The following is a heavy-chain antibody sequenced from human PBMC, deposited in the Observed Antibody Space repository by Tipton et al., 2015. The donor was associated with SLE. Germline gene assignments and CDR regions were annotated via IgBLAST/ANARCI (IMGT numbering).Heavy chain of an antibody. CDR1: GGSISSFY. D-gene: IGHD1-1*01. CDR2: LYYSGST. CDR3: ARGGNSYNWPIDY. J-gene: IGHJ4*02. Sequence: LRLSCTVSGGSISSFYWSWIRLPPGKGLEWIGYLYYSGSTKYNPSLKSRVTISVDMSKNQFSLKLSSVTAADTAVYYCARGGNSYNWPIDYWGQGTLVTVSS. V-gene: IGHV4-59*01.